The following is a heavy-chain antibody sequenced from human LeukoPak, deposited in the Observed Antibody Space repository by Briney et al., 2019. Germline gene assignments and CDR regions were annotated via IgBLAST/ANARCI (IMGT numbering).Heavy chain of an antibody. CDR1: GFSLSSSGVG. Sequence: SGPTLVNPTQTLTLTCTFSGFSLSSSGVGVGWVRQPPGKALEWLAIIYWDDDKRYSPSLKSSLTITKDTSKNQVVLTMTNMDPVDTATYYCARSSITYSFEYWGQGTLVTVSS. CDR3: ARSSITYSFEY. D-gene: IGHD1-14*01. CDR2: IYWDDDK. J-gene: IGHJ4*02. V-gene: IGHV2-5*02.